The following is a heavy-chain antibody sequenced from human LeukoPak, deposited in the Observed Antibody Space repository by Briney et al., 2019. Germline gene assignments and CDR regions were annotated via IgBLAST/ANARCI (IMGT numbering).Heavy chain of an antibody. CDR2: ISSSSSYI. V-gene: IGHV3-21*01. J-gene: IGHJ4*02. Sequence: GGSLRLSWAASGFTFSSYSMNWVRQAPGKGLEWVSSISSSSSYIYYADSVKGRFTISRYNANNSMSLQMNTLRAEDTAVYYCAREGVEMATITFGYWGQGTLVTVSS. CDR1: GFTFSSYS. CDR3: AREGVEMATITFGY. D-gene: IGHD5-24*01.